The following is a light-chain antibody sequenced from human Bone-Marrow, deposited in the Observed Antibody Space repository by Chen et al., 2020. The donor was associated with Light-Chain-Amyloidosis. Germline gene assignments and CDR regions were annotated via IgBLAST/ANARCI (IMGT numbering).Light chain of an antibody. CDR3: SSFTSSSSYV. CDR2: AVS. Sequence: QSALTQPASVSGSPGQSITLSCTGTSGDVRTYNYASWYQQQPGKPPKIMIYAVSNRPSGVTNPFSGSKSGNTASLTISGLQAEDEADYYCSSFTSSSSYVFGPGTKVTVL. V-gene: IGLV2-14*01. J-gene: IGLJ1*01. CDR1: SGDVRTYNY.